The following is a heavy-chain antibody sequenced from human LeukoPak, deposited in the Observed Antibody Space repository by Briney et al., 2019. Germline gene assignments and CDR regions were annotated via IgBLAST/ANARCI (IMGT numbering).Heavy chain of an antibody. J-gene: IGHJ4*02. CDR2: IIPIFGTA. CDR3: ARGEGREDIEVVPAAMFDY. CDR1: GGTFSSYA. V-gene: IGHV1-69*01. D-gene: IGHD2-2*01. Sequence: SVKVSCKASGGTFSSYAITWVRQAPGQGLEWMGGIIPIFGTANYAQKFQGRVTITADESTSTAYMELRSLRSEDTAVYYCARGEGREDIEVVPAAMFDYWGQGTLVTVSS.